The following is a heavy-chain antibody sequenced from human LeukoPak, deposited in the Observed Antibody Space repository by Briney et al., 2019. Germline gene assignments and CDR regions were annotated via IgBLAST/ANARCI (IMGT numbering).Heavy chain of an antibody. D-gene: IGHD3-9*01. CDR3: ARQQGVLTGYSAYWYFDP. V-gene: IGHV4-59*08. CDR2: IYYSGST. Sequence: SETLSLTCTVSGGSISSYYWSWIRQPPGKGLEWIGYIYYSGSTNYNPSLKSRVTISVDTSKNQFSLKLSSVTAADTAVYYCARQQGVLTGYSAYWYFDPWGRGTLVTVSS. J-gene: IGHJ2*01. CDR1: GGSISSYY.